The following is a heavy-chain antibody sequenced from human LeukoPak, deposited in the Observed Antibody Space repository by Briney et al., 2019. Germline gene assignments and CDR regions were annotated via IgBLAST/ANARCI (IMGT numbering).Heavy chain of an antibody. CDR3: AREIYGSGSYYTDAFDI. Sequence: GVSLRLSCAASGFTFSSYSMNWVRQGPGKGLEWVSSISSSSSYIYYADSVKGRFTISRDNAKNSLYLQMNSLRAEDTAVYYCAREIYGSGSYYTDAFDIWGQGTMVTVSS. J-gene: IGHJ3*02. CDR2: ISSSSSYI. CDR1: GFTFSSYS. V-gene: IGHV3-21*01. D-gene: IGHD3-10*01.